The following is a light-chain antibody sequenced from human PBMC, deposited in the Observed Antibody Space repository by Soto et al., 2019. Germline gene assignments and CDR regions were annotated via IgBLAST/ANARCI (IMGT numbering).Light chain of an antibody. CDR2: DVS. CDR1: QRLLYGDGKTY. CDR3: MQSTHVPST. Sequence: DVVLTQTPLSLSVTPGQPASMSCKSSQRLLYGDGKTYLYWYLQRPGQPPQLLIHDVSNRFSGVPYRFSGSGSGTDFTLKISRVEAEDVGVYYCMQSTHVPSTFGQGTRLEIK. V-gene: IGKV2D-29*01. J-gene: IGKJ5*01.